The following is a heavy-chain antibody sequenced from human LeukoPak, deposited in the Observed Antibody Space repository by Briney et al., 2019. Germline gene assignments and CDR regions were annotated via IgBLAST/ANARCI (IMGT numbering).Heavy chain of an antibody. CDR1: GGSISSSNW. CDR3: ATTSGLSRIAGTIWDY. CDR2: IYHSGST. J-gene: IGHJ4*02. Sequence: NPSETLSLTCAVSGGSISSSNWWSWVRQPPGKGLEWIGEIYHSGSTNYNPSLKSRVTISVDTSKNQFSLKLSSVTAADTAVYYCATTSGLSRIAGTIWDYWGQGTLVTVSS. D-gene: IGHD3-3*01. V-gene: IGHV4-4*02.